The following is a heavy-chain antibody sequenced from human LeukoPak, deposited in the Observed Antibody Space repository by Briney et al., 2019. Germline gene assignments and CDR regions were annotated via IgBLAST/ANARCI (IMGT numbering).Heavy chain of an antibody. V-gene: IGHV5-51*01. Sequence: GESLKISCKGSGYSFTNYWIGWGRQMPGKGLEWMGTIYPGDSDTRYRPSFQGQVTISADKSISTAYLQWSSLKASDTAMYYCARHSGRYDFDYWGQGTLVTVSS. J-gene: IGHJ4*02. D-gene: IGHD1-26*01. CDR1: GYSFTNYW. CDR2: IYPGDSDT. CDR3: ARHSGRYDFDY.